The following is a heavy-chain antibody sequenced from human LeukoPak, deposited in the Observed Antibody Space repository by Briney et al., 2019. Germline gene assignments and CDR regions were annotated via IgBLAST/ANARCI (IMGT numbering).Heavy chain of an antibody. D-gene: IGHD5-12*01. V-gene: IGHV4-30-2*01. J-gene: IGHJ4*02. CDR1: GGSISSCGYS. CDR2: ICHSGST. CDR3: ARESGYSGYDSGYFDC. Sequence: SQTLSLTCAVSGGSISSCGYSWSWIRQPPGKGLEWIGYICHSGSTYYNPAHKSLVTISVDSSKNQFSLKLTSTAAEDTAVYYCARESGYSGYDSGYFDCWGQVTLVT.